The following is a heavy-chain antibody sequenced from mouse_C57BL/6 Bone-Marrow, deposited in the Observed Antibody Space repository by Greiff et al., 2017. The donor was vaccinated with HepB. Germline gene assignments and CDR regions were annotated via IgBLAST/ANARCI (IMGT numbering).Heavy chain of an antibody. Sequence: EVQLQQSGPELVKPGASVKISCKASGYSFTGYYMHWVKQSHGNILDWIGYIYPYNGVSSYNQKFKGKATLTVDKSSSTAYMELRSLTSEDSAVYYCARPLYYSNYVNAMDYWGQGTSVTVSS. D-gene: IGHD2-5*01. J-gene: IGHJ4*01. V-gene: IGHV1-31*01. CDR1: GYSFTGYY. CDR3: ARPLYYSNYVNAMDY. CDR2: IYPYNGVS.